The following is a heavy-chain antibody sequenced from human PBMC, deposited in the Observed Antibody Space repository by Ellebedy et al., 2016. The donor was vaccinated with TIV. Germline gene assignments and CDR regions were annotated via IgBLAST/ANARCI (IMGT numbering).Heavy chain of an antibody. CDR1: GFTFSTYA. J-gene: IGHJ4*02. CDR2: AIDSGGVT. CDR3: AITNWVYFEN. D-gene: IGHD7-27*01. Sequence: GESLKISCAVSGFTFSTYAMSWVRRAPGKGLEWVSSAIDSGGVTYYADSVKGRFTISRDNSKNTLYLQMNSLRADDTAVYYCAITNWVYFENWGLGTQVTVSS. V-gene: IGHV3-23*01.